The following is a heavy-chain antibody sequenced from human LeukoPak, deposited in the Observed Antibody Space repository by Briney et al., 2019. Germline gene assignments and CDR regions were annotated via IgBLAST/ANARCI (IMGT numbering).Heavy chain of an antibody. CDR3: ASYTIFTPSGAFDI. D-gene: IGHD3-9*01. CDR1: GGSISSYY. CDR2: IYYSGST. Sequence: PSETLSLTCTVSGGSISSYYWSWIRQPPGKGLEWIGYIYYSGSTNYNPSLKSRVTISVDTSKNQFSLKLSSVTAADTAVYYCASYTIFTPSGAFDIWGQGTMVTVSS. J-gene: IGHJ3*02. V-gene: IGHV4-59*08.